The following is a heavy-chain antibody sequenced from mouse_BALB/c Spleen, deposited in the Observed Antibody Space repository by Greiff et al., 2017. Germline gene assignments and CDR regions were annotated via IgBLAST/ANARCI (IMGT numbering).Heavy chain of an antibody. V-gene: IGHV14-1*02. Sequence: EVQLQQSGAELVRPGALVKLSCKASGFNIKDYYMHWVKQRPEQGLEWIGWIDPENGNTIYDPKFQGKASITADTSSNTAYLQLSSLTSEDTAVYYCARGYYYGSREGDYFDYWGQGTTLTVSS. CDR1: GFNIKDYY. CDR3: ARGYYYGSREGDYFDY. J-gene: IGHJ2*01. D-gene: IGHD1-1*01. CDR2: IDPENGNT.